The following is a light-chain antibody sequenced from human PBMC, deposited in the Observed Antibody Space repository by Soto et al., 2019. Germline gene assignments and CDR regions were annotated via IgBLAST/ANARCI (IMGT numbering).Light chain of an antibody. CDR1: QSVSSSY. V-gene: IGKV3-20*01. CDR3: QHYGSSRT. CDR2: GAS. J-gene: IGKJ1*01. Sequence: EIVLTQSPGTLSLSPGERATLSCRASQSVSSSYLAWYQQKAGQAPRLLMYGASSRATGIPDRFSGSGSGTDFTLTISRLEPEDFAVYYCQHYGSSRTFGQGTKVDIK.